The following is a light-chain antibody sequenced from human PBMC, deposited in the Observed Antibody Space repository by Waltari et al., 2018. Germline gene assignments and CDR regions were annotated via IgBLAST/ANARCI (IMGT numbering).Light chain of an antibody. V-gene: IGLV2-14*01. CDR1: GSDVGGYDY. Sequence: QSALTQPASVSGSPGQSIPISCPGTGSDVGGYDYVSWYQRHPGKVPKVMIYDVNKRPSGVSDRFSGSKSGYTASLTISGLQAQDEADYYCSSYTSSRAIFVFGIGTKVTVL. CDR3: SSYTSSRAIFV. J-gene: IGLJ1*01. CDR2: DVN.